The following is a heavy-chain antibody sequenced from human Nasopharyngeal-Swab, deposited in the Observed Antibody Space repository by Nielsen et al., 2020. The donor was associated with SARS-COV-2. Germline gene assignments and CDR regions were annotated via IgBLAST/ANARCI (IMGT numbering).Heavy chain of an antibody. CDR3: ASYKMGIDY. V-gene: IGHV3-11*06. D-gene: IGHD3-10*01. Sequence: WIRQPPGKGLEWVSYISSSSSYTNYADSVKGRFTISRDNAKNSLYLQMNSLGAEDTAVYCCASYKMGIDYWGQGTLVTVSS. J-gene: IGHJ4*02. CDR2: ISSSSSYT.